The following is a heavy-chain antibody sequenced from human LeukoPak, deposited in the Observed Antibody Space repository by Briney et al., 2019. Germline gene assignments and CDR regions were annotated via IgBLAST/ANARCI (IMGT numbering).Heavy chain of an antibody. J-gene: IGHJ3*02. CDR3: ARVFSSGYYGAGAIDI. CDR2: IYSAGST. Sequence: AGGSLRLSCAASGFTVSSNYMSWVRQAPGKGLEWVLIIYSAGSTYYADSVKGRFTIFRDNSKNTLYLQMNSLRAEDTAVYYCARVFSSGYYGAGAIDIWGQGTMVTVSS. D-gene: IGHD6-19*01. V-gene: IGHV3-53*01. CDR1: GFTVSSNY.